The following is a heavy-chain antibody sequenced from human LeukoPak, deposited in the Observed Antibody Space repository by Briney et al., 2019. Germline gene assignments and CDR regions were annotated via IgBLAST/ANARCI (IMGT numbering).Heavy chain of an antibody. J-gene: IGHJ4*02. CDR3: AKDKWAPTVTTFYNY. CDR2: ISGSGGST. CDR1: GYTFSIYT. D-gene: IGHD4-17*01. Sequence: TGGSLRLSCAASGYTFSIYTMSWVRQAPGKGLEWVSDISGSGGSTYYADSVKGRFTISRDNSKNTLYLQMNSLRAEDTAVYYCAKDKWAPTVTTFYNYWGQGTLVTVSS. V-gene: IGHV3-23*01.